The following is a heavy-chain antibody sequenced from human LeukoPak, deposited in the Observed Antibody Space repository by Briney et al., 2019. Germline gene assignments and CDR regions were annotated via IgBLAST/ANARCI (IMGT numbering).Heavy chain of an antibody. D-gene: IGHD7-27*01. Sequence: PSETLSLTCTVSGGSISSSSYYWGWIRQPPXXXXEWIGSIYYSGSTYYNPSLKSRVTISVDTSKNQFSLKLSSVTAADTAVYYCARRDNWGYFDYWGQGTLVTVSS. CDR1: GGSISSSSYY. CDR2: IYYSGST. J-gene: IGHJ4*02. V-gene: IGHV4-39*01. CDR3: ARRDNWGYFDY.